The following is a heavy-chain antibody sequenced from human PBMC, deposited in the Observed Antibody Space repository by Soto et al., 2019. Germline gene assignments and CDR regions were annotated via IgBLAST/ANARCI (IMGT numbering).Heavy chain of an antibody. Sequence: LRLSCAASGFTFNSYDMSWVRQAPGKGLDWVSAVSGGGSSTYYADSVKGRFTISRDNSQNTVTLLMSSLRADDTAVYYCAKGRIRGYSYGVFDFWGQGTLVTVSS. J-gene: IGHJ4*02. CDR1: GFTFNSYD. D-gene: IGHD5-18*01. CDR3: AKGRIRGYSYGVFDF. V-gene: IGHV3-23*01. CDR2: VSGGGSST.